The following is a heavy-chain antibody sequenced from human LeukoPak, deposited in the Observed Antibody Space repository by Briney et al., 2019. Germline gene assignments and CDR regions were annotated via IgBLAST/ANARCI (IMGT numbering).Heavy chain of an antibody. CDR3: ARVVPCTNGVCYTYYYYYMDV. CDR2: IYYSGST. Sequence: SETLSLTCTVSGGSISSSSYYWGWIRQPPGKGLEWIGSIYYSGSTYYNPSLKSRVTISVDTSKNQFSLKLSSVTAADTAVYYCARVVPCTNGVCYTYYYYYMDVWGKGTTVTVSS. D-gene: IGHD2-8*01. V-gene: IGHV4-39*07. CDR1: GGSISSSSYY. J-gene: IGHJ6*03.